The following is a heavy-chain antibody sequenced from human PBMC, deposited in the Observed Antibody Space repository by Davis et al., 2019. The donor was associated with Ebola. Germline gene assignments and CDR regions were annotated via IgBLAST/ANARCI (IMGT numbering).Heavy chain of an antibody. V-gene: IGHV3-23*01. J-gene: IGHJ6*04. CDR2: VNAGGGRT. CDR1: GFTFSSYS. CDR3: AKGLPFPPTLFHFMDV. D-gene: IGHD2/OR15-2a*01. Sequence: PGGSLRLSCAASGFTFSSYSMNWVRQAPGKGLEWVSTVNAGGGRTDYIDSVKGRFTVSRDNSRNTMYLQMNYLRAEDTAVYYCAKGLPFPPTLFHFMDVWGKGTTVTVSS.